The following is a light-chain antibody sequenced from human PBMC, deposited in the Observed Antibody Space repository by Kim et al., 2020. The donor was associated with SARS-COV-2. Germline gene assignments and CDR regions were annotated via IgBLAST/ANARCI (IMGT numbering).Light chain of an antibody. CDR1: SLRSYY. J-gene: IGLJ2*01. CDR3: NSRDTNDIVL. CDR2: GKN. V-gene: IGLV3-19*01. Sequence: SSELTQDPAVSVALGQTVRITCQGDSLRSYYATWYQQKPGQVPILPIYGKNNRPSGIPDRFSGSSSGNTASLTITGTQAGDEADYYCNSRDTNDIVLFGGGTKVTVL.